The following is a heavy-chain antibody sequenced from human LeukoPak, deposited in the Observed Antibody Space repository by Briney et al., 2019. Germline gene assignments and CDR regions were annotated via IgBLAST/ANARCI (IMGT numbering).Heavy chain of an antibody. J-gene: IGHJ6*03. D-gene: IGHD3-22*01. Sequence: SETLSLTCTVSGGSISSSSYYWGWIRQPPGKGLGWIGSIYYSGSTYYNPSLKSRVTISVDTSKNQFSLKLSSVTAADTAVYYCARITYYYDSSGYDYYYYMDVWGKGTTVTVSS. V-gene: IGHV4-39*07. CDR1: GGSISSSSYY. CDR3: ARITYYYDSSGYDYYYYMDV. CDR2: IYYSGST.